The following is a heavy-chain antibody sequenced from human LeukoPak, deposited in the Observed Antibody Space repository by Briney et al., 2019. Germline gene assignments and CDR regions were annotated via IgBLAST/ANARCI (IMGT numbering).Heavy chain of an antibody. CDR1: GGSISSYY. D-gene: IGHD3-3*01. CDR2: IYYSGST. Sequence: SETLSLTCTVSGGSISSYYWSWIRQPPGKGLEWIGYIYYSGSTNYNPSLKSRVTISVDTSKNQFSLKLSSVTAAGTAVYYCARGGLEWLTPYYYYMDVWGKGTTVTVSS. J-gene: IGHJ6*03. V-gene: IGHV4-59*01. CDR3: ARGGLEWLTPYYYYMDV.